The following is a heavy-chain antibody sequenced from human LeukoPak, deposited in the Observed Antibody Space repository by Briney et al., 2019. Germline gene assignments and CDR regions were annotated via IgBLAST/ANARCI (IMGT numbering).Heavy chain of an antibody. CDR3: TTGGTMVRGVIIN. Sequence: SGGSLRLSCAASGFTFSNVWMSWVRQAPGKGLEWVGRIKSKTDGGTADYAAPVKGRFTISRDDSKDTLYLQMNSLKTEDTAVYYCTTGGTMVRGVIINWGQGTLVTVSS. V-gene: IGHV3-15*01. J-gene: IGHJ4*02. D-gene: IGHD3-10*01. CDR1: GFTFSNVW. CDR2: IKSKTDGGTA.